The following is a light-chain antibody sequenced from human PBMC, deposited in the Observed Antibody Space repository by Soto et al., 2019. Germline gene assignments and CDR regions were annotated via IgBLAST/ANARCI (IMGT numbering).Light chain of an antibody. CDR3: QQCSNWPLT. CDR1: QSVSSY. V-gene: IGKV3-11*01. Sequence: DIVLTQSPSTLSLSPGERATLACRASQSVSSYLVWFQQKPGQAPRLLIYDASTRAAVIPARFSGSGSGTDFTLTISSLEPEDFAVYYCQQCSNWPLTFGPGTKVDIK. CDR2: DAS. J-gene: IGKJ3*01.